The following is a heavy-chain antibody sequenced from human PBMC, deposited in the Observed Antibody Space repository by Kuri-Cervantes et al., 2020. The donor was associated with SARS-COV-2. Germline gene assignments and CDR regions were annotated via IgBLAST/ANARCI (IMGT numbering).Heavy chain of an antibody. CDR3: ARGCSGIGCYTRHLDY. CDR2: INFDGRDT. CDR1: GFSFSNYA. D-gene: IGHD2-2*02. V-gene: IGHV3-23*03. Sequence: GGSLRLSCAASGFSFSNYAMTWVRQAPGKGLEWVSVINFDGRDTFYADSVKGRFTISRDNAKNSLYLQLNSLRAEDTAVYYCARGCSGIGCYTRHLDYWGQGTLVTVSS. J-gene: IGHJ4*02.